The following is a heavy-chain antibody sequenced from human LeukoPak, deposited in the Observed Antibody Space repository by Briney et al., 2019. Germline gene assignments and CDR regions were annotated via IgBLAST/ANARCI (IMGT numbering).Heavy chain of an antibody. Sequence: ASVKVSCKASGYTFTSYGISWVRQAPGQGLEWMGWISAYNGNTNYAQKLQGRVTMTTDTSTSTAYMELRSLRSDDTAVYYCARVGLSRIAASDWFDPWGQGTLVTVSS. CDR1: GYTFTSYG. J-gene: IGHJ5*02. V-gene: IGHV1-18*01. D-gene: IGHD6-13*01. CDR3: ARVGLSRIAASDWFDP. CDR2: ISAYNGNT.